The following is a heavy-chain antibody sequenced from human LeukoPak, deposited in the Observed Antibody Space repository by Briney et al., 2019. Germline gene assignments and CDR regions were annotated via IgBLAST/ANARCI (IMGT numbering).Heavy chain of an antibody. CDR1: GFIFSVYA. V-gene: IGHV3-23*01. CDR3: AKGGQDYDFWRFDY. J-gene: IGHJ4*02. CDR2: ISGSAGRT. Sequence: PGGSLRLSCAASGFIFSVYAMSWVRQAPGKGLEWVSSISGSAGRTYYTNSVKGRFTISRENFKNTVFLEMNNLGAEDTALYYCAKGGQDYDFWRFDYWGQGNLVIVSS. D-gene: IGHD3-3*01.